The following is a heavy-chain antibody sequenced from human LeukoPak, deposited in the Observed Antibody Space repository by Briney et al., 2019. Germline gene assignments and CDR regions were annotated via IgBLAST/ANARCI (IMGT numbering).Heavy chain of an antibody. CDR2: ISYDGSNK. CDR1: GFMFSSYA. J-gene: IGHJ6*02. Sequence: GGSLRLSCAASGFMFSSYAMTWVRQAPGKGLEWVAVISYDGSNKYYADSVKGRFTISRDNSKNTLYLQMNSLRAEDTAVYYCAKVSRYCSSTSCYTWYYYYGMDVWGQGTTVTVSS. CDR3: AKVSRYCSSTSCYTWYYYYGMDV. D-gene: IGHD2-2*02. V-gene: IGHV3-30*18.